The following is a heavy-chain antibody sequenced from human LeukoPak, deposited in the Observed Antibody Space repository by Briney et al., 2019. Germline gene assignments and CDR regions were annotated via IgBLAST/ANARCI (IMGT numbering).Heavy chain of an antibody. CDR1: GFTFSNYE. V-gene: IGHV3-48*03. D-gene: IGHD6-19*01. Sequence: PGGPLRLSCAGSGFTFSNYEMNWVRQAPGKGQEWVSLIGPSGASISYADSVRGRFTTSRDNAKNSVYLQMNSLRVEDTAVYYCARVQRSSGWHFGGQGTLVTVSS. CDR3: ARVQRSSGWHF. CDR2: IGPSGASI. J-gene: IGHJ4*02.